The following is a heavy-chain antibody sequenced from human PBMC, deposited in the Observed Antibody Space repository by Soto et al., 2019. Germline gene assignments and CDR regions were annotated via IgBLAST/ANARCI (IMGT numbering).Heavy chain of an antibody. V-gene: IGHV1-69*13. D-gene: IGHD3-9*01. CDR1: GGTFSSYA. CDR2: IIPIFGTA. CDR3: ARPTRADYDILTAFDY. Sequence: SVKVSCKASGGTFSSYAISWVRQAPGQGLEWMGGIIPIFGTANYAQKFQGRVTITADESTSTAYMELSSLRSEDTAVYYCARPTRADYDILTAFDYWGQGTLVTVSS. J-gene: IGHJ4*02.